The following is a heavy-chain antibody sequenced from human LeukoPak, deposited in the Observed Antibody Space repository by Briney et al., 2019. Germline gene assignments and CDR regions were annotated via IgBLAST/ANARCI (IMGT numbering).Heavy chain of an antibody. D-gene: IGHD4-17*01. J-gene: IGHJ4*02. CDR3: ASHDYGVPY. Sequence: SETLSLTCAVSGDSITNSNWWSWVRQPPGKGLEWIGSIYHSGSTYYNPSLKSRVTISVDTSKNQFSLKLSSVTAADTAVYYCASHDYGVPYWGQGTLVTVSS. V-gene: IGHV4-4*02. CDR1: GDSITNSNW. CDR2: IYHSGST.